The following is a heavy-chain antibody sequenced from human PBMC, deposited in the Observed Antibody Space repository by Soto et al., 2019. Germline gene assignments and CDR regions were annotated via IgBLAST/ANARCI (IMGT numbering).Heavy chain of an antibody. CDR3: AKEATNCSGGSCPTDY. D-gene: IGHD2-15*01. CDR2: ISGSGGST. V-gene: IGHV3-23*01. Sequence: PXESLRLSCAASGFTLSSYAMSWVRQAPGKGLEWVSAISGSGGSTYYADSVKGRFTISRDNSKNTLYLQMNSLRAEDTAVYYCAKEATNCSGGSCPTDYWAQGTLVTVSS. J-gene: IGHJ4*02. CDR1: GFTLSSYA.